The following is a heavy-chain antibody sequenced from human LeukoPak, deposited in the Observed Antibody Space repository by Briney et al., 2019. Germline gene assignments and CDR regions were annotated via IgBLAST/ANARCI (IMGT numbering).Heavy chain of an antibody. V-gene: IGHV1-18*01. CDR1: GYTFSSYG. CDR2: ISVYNGST. D-gene: IGHD2-2*01. J-gene: IGHJ4*02. CDR3: ARGAYQAADY. Sequence: ASVKVSCKASGYTFSSYGISWVRQAPGQGLEWMGWISVYNGSTDYAQKLQGRVTMTTDTSTSTAYMELRSLRADDTAVYYCARGAYQAADYWGQGTLVTVSS.